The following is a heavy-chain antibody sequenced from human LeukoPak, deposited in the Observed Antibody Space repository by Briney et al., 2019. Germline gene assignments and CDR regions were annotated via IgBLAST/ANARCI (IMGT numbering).Heavy chain of an antibody. D-gene: IGHD2-8*01. V-gene: IGHV4-39*07. CDR2: IYYTGSS. Sequence: PSESLSLTCTVSGGSISSSDYYWGWIRQPPGKGLEWIGNIYYTGSSSYNSSLKSRVTISVDTSKNQFSLQLSSVTAADTAVYYCARENYCTNGVCWAFDPWGQGTLVTVSS. CDR1: GGSISSSDYY. CDR3: ARENYCTNGVCWAFDP. J-gene: IGHJ5*02.